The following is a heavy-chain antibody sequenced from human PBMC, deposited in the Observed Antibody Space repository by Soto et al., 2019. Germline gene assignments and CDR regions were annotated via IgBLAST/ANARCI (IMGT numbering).Heavy chain of an antibody. J-gene: IGHJ4*02. D-gene: IGHD2-2*01. CDR3: ARERPVVPAAYYFDY. CDR2: IKQDGSEK. CDR1: GFTLSSYW. Sequence: PGGSLRLSCAASGFTLSSYWMSWVRQAPGKGLEWVANIKQDGSEKYYVDSVKGRFTISRDNAKNSLYLQMNSLRAEDTAVYYCARERPVVPAAYYFDYWGQGTLVTVSS. V-gene: IGHV3-7*01.